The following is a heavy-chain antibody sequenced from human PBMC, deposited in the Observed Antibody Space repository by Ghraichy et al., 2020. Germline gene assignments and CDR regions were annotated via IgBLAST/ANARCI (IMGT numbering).Heavy chain of an antibody. Sequence: SETLSLTCAISGASINYDNYWCWVRQSPGKGLKWLGEISHSGATNYNPSLKSRIAMSVDKSMSQISLKLSLVTAADTAMYYCAREYNFMSGYRMDVWGQGTTVTVSS. CDR2: ISHSGAT. CDR1: GASINYDNY. V-gene: IGHV4-4*02. CDR3: AREYNFMSGYRMDV. D-gene: IGHD3-3*01. J-gene: IGHJ6*02.